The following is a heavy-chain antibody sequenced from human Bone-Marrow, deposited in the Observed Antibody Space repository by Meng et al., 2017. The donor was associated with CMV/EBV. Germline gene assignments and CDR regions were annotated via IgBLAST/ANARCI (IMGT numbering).Heavy chain of an antibody. CDR1: GYTFTSYG. CDR2: ISAYNGNT. Sequence: ASVKVSCKASGYTFTSYGISWVRQAPGQGLEWMGWISAYNGNTNYAQKLQGRVTMTTDTSTSTAYMELRSLRSDDTAVYYCATKPPETPYDFFLWVYYYYGMDVWGQGTTVTVSS. D-gene: IGHD3-3*01. V-gene: IGHV1-18*01. J-gene: IGHJ6*02. CDR3: ATKPPETPYDFFLWVYYYYGMDV.